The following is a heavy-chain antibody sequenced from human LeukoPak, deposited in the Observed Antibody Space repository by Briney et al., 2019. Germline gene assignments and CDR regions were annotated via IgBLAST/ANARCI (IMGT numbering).Heavy chain of an antibody. CDR2: IYPGDSDT. J-gene: IGHJ4*02. D-gene: IGHD3-22*01. Sequence: GESLKISCKGSGYSFTSYWIGWVRQMPGKGLEWMGIIYPGDSDTRYSPSFQGQVTISADKSISTACLQWSSLKASGTAMYYCARGGPYYYDSSGYYPEYWLLYWGQGTLVTVSS. CDR3: ARGGPYYYDSSGYYPEYWLLY. V-gene: IGHV5-51*01. CDR1: GYSFTSYW.